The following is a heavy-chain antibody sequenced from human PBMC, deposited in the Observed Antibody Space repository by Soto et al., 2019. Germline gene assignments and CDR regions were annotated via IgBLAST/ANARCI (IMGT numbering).Heavy chain of an antibody. CDR3: ATDYGDRWGFDY. Sequence: QVQLVESGGGMVQPGRSLRLSCAASGFTFSSYGMHWVRQAPGKGLEWVAVIWYDGSNKYYADSVKGRFTISRDNSKNTLYLQMNSLRAEDTAVYYCATDYGDRWGFDYWGQGTLVTVSS. CDR2: IWYDGSNK. V-gene: IGHV3-33*01. D-gene: IGHD4-17*01. J-gene: IGHJ4*02. CDR1: GFTFSSYG.